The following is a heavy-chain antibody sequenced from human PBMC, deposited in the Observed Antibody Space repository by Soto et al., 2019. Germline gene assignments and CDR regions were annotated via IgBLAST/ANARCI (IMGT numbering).Heavy chain of an antibody. J-gene: IGHJ6*02. Sequence: PSETLSLTCTVSGGSVSSGSNYWSWIRQPPGKGLEWIGYIYSSGSTNYNPSLKSRVTISVDTTKNQFSLKLSSLTAADTAVYYCARETMIAVVPVSYYGMDVWGQGTTVTVSS. D-gene: IGHD3-22*01. V-gene: IGHV4-61*01. CDR1: GGSVSSGSNY. CDR3: ARETMIAVVPVSYYGMDV. CDR2: IYSSGST.